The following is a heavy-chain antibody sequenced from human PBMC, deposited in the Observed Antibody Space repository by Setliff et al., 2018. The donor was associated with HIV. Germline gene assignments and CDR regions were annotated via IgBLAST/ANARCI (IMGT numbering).Heavy chain of an antibody. CDR2: IYTSGST. J-gene: IGHJ3*02. D-gene: IGHD4-17*01. CDR3: ARHPLSRRRRTTVTTVGAFDI. Sequence: SETLSLTCTVSGGSISDYSWSWIRQPAGKGLEWIGGIYTSGSTSYNPSLTSRVSISVDTSTSQFSLKLISVTAADTAVYYCARHPLSRRRRTTVTTVGAFDIWGQGTKVTVSS. V-gene: IGHV4-4*07. CDR1: GGSISDYS.